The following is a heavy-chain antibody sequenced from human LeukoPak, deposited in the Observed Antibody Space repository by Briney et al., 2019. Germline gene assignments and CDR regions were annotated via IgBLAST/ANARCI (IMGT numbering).Heavy chain of an antibody. CDR3: ARDAQWLVPEGYFYYMDV. CDR1: GFTFSRDS. V-gene: IGHV3-21*01. J-gene: IGHJ6*03. Sequence: GGSPRLSCAGSGFTFSRDSMNWFRQAQGKGLERVSSISSRSTNIFYADSVKGRFTISRDNAKNSLYLQMNSLGAEDTAVYYCARDAQWLVPEGYFYYMDVWGKGTTVTVSS. CDR2: ISSRSTNI. D-gene: IGHD6-19*01.